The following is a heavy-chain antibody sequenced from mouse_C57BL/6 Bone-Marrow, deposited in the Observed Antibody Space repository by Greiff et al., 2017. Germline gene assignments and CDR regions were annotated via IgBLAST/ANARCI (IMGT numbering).Heavy chain of an antibody. D-gene: IGHD1-1*01. Sequence: VQLQQSGPELVKPGASVKISCKASGYTFTDYYMNWVKQSHGKSLEWIGDINPNNGGTSYNQKFKGKATLTVDKSSSTAYMALRSLTSEDSAVYYCARRDYGSAWFAYWGQGTLVTVSA. CDR1: GYTFTDYY. CDR2: INPNNGGT. J-gene: IGHJ3*01. CDR3: ARRDYGSAWFAY. V-gene: IGHV1-26*01.